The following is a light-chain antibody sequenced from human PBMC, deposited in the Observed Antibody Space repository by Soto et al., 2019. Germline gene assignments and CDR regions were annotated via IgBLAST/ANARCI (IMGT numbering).Light chain of an antibody. CDR2: RNN. CDR1: SSNIGHYY. J-gene: IGLJ2*01. Sequence: QSVLTQPPSASGTPGQRVTISCSGSSSNIGHYYVYWYQQLPGTAPKLLIYRNNQRPSGVPDRFSGSKSGSSASLAISGLRSEDEADYYCAAWDDSLSGVVFGGGTKLTVL. CDR3: AAWDDSLSGVV. V-gene: IGLV1-47*01.